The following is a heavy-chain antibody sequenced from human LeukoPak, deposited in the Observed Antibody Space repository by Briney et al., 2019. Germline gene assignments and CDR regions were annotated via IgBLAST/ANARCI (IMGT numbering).Heavy chain of an antibody. CDR3: ASLRARSSWRPAAFDL. J-gene: IGHJ3*01. D-gene: IGHD6-13*01. Sequence: SVKVSCKASGGTFSSYAISWVRQAPGQGLEWMGRIIPIFGTANYAQKFQGRVTITTDESTSTAYMELSSLRSEDTAVYSCASLRARSSWRPAAFDLWGQGTMVTVSS. V-gene: IGHV1-69*05. CDR1: GGTFSSYA. CDR2: IIPIFGTA.